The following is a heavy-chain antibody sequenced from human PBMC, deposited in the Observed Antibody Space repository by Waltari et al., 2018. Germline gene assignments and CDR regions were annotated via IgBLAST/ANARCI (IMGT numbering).Heavy chain of an antibody. CDR3: AKDIRNGWYADY. V-gene: IGHV3-30*02. Sequence: QVQLVESGGGVVRPGGSLRLSWVASGFDFSYYGMHWLRQAPGKGLELVAFIRHDRSSEHSVESVKGRFIISTENFKNTLYLQMNSLRIEDTGIYYCAKDIRNGWYADYLGQGTLVTVSS. CDR1: GFDFSYYG. CDR2: IRHDRSSE. J-gene: IGHJ4*02. D-gene: IGHD6-19*01.